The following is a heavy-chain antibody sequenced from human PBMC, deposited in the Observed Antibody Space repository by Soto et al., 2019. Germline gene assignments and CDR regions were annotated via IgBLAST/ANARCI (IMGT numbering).Heavy chain of an antibody. CDR1: GGSFSGYY. V-gene: IGHV4-34*01. CDR3: ARGRWLRSSFDY. D-gene: IGHD5-12*01. Sequence: QVPLQQWGAGLLKPSETLSLTCAVYGGSFSGYYWSWIRQPPGKGLEWIGEINHSGSTNYNPSLKSRVTISVDTSKNQFSLKLSSVTAADTAVYYCARGRWLRSSFDYWGQGTLVTVSS. CDR2: INHSGST. J-gene: IGHJ4*02.